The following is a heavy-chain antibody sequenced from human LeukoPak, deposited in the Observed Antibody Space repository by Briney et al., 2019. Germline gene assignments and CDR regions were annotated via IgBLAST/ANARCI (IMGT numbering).Heavy chain of an antibody. Sequence: GGSLRLSCAASGFTVSSNYMSWVRQAPGTGLEWVSVIYSGENTYYADSVKGRFTISRDNSKNTLHLQMKSLRAEDTAVYYCARGYSSSWYGGADNYFDYWGQGTLVTVSS. J-gene: IGHJ4*02. V-gene: IGHV3-66*01. CDR2: IYSGENT. CDR3: ARGYSSSWYGGADNYFDY. D-gene: IGHD6-13*01. CDR1: GFTVSSNY.